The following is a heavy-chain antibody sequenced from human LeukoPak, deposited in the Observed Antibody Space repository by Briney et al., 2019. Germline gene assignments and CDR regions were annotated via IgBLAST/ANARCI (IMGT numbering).Heavy chain of an antibody. V-gene: IGHV1-69*05. CDR3: ARSYSSSWYQNY. Sequence: GASVKVSCKASGGTFISYAISWVRQAPGQGLEWMGGIIPIFGTANYAQKFQGRVTITTDESTSTAYMELSSLRSEDTAVYYCARSYSSSWYQNYWGQGTLVTVSS. CDR2: IIPIFGTA. J-gene: IGHJ4*02. CDR1: GGTFISYA. D-gene: IGHD6-13*01.